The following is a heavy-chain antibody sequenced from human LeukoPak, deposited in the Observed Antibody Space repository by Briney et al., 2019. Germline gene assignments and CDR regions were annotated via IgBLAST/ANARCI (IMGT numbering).Heavy chain of an antibody. J-gene: IGHJ4*02. CDR2: ISNDGSKK. CDR3: ARDWGRGDSKYLDF. Sequence: GGSLRLSCAASGFTFNDYGMHWVRQAPGKGLECVALISNDGSKKYYAGSAKGRFTISRDNSRNTVFLEMNSLRGDDTAVYFCARDWGRGDSKYLDFWGQGILVTVSS. CDR1: GFTFNDYG. V-gene: IGHV3-30*03. D-gene: IGHD4-17*01.